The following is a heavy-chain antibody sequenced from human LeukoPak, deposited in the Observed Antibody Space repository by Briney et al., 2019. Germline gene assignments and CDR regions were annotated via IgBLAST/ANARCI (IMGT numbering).Heavy chain of an antibody. CDR3: ARGAIAAAGTQPDDAFDI. J-gene: IGHJ3*02. D-gene: IGHD6-13*01. V-gene: IGHV4-34*01. CDR1: GGSISSYY. CDR2: INHSGST. Sequence: PSETLSLTCTVSGGSISSYYWSWIRQPPGKGLEWIGEINHSGSTNYNPSLKSRVTISVDTSKNQFSLKLSSVTAADTAVYYCARGAIAAAGTQPDDAFDIWGQGTMVTVSS.